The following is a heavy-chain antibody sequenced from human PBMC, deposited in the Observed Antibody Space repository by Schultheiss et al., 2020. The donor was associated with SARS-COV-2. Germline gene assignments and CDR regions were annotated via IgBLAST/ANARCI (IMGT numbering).Heavy chain of an antibody. CDR1: GGSISSGDYY. V-gene: IGHV4-39*01. D-gene: IGHD6-13*01. CDR3: ARLNIAAAGKGFDY. Sequence: SQTLSLTCTVSGGSISSGDYYWSWIRQPPGKGLEWIGSIYYSGSTYYNPSLKSRVTISVDTSKNQFSLKLSSVTAADTAVYYCARLNIAAAGKGFDYWGQGTLVTVSS. CDR2: IYYSGST. J-gene: IGHJ4*02.